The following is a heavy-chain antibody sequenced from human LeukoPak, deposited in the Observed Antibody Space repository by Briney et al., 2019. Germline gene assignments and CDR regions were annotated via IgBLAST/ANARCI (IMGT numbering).Heavy chain of an antibody. CDR3: ARDQSVPGTRGTAHI. CDR2: IKPDGSAK. V-gene: IGHV3-7*01. CDR1: GFTFSSYW. J-gene: IGHJ3*02. Sequence: SGGSLRLSCEASGFTFSSYWMTWVRHAPGKGLEWVANIKPDGSAKNYVDSVEGRFTISRDNAKNSLDIQMTSLRAEDTGIYYCARDQSVPGTRGTAHIWGHGTVVTVSS. D-gene: IGHD6-13*01.